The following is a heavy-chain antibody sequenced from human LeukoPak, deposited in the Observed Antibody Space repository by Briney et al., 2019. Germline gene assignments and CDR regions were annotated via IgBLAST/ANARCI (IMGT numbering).Heavy chain of an antibody. J-gene: IGHJ4*02. CDR3: ARHAGTSEDFDY. V-gene: IGHV4-38-2*01. CDR1: GYSITSGYY. Sequence: SETLSLTCAVSGYSITSGYYWGWIRQPPGRGLEWIGSIYHSGNTYYNPSLKSRVTISVDTSKNQFSLKLNSVTAADTAVYYCARHAGTSEDFDYWGQGTLVTVSS. CDR2: IYHSGNT. D-gene: IGHD2-15*01.